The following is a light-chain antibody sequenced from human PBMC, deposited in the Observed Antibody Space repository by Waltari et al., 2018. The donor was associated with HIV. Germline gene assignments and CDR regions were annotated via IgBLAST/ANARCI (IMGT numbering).Light chain of an antibody. CDR2: WSS. Sequence: DIVMTQSPDSLAVSLGERATIHCKSSQSVLYSSNQKNYLAWYQQKAGQPPKLLFYWSSTRESGVPDRVSGGGSETDFTLTISSLQAEDVAVYYCQQYYNVPWTFGQGTKVEI. V-gene: IGKV4-1*01. CDR1: QSVLYSSNQKNY. J-gene: IGKJ1*01. CDR3: QQYYNVPWT.